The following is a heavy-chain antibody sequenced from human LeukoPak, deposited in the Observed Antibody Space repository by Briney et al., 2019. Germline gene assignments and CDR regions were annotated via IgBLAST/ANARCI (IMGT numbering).Heavy chain of an antibody. Sequence: GGSLRLSCAASGFTFSSYAMSWVRQAPGKGLEWVSAIGGSGGSTYYADSVKGRFTISRDNSKNTLYLQMNNLRAEDTAVYYCAKVPGMVATRASYYYGMDVWGQGTTVIVSS. CDR3: AKVPGMVATRASYYYGMDV. D-gene: IGHD5-12*01. J-gene: IGHJ6*02. V-gene: IGHV3-23*01. CDR2: IGGSGGST. CDR1: GFTFSSYA.